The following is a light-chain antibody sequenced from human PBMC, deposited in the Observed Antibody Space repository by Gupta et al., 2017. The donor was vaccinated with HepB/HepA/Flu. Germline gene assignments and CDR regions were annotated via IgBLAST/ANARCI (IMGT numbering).Light chain of an antibody. CDR2: WAS. Sequence: DIVMTQSPDSLAVSLGERATINCKSSQSGLYSSNNKNYLAWYQQKPGQPPKLLIYWASTRESGVPDRFSGSGSGTDFTLTISRLQAEDVAVYYCQQEDSTPFTFGGGTKVEIK. J-gene: IGKJ4*01. CDR1: QSGLYSSNNKNY. CDR3: QQEDSTPFT. V-gene: IGKV4-1*01.